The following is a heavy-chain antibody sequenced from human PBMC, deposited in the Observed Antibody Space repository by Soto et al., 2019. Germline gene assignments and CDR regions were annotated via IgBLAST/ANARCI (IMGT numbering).Heavy chain of an antibody. CDR2: IKQDGSAQ. J-gene: IGHJ4*02. Sequence: EVQLVESGGGLVQPGGSLRLSCAASGFTFSTYWMNWVRQAPGKGLEWVANIKQDGSAQYYVDSVKGRFTISRDNANNLQEVKRNRLRVADTAVYYCAGRSGWFKTDWGQGTLVIVSS. V-gene: IGHV3-7*01. CDR3: AGRSGWFKTD. CDR1: GFTFSTYW. D-gene: IGHD6-19*01.